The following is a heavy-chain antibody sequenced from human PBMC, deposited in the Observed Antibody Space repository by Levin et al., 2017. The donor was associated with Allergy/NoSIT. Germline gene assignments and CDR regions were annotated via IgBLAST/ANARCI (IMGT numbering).Heavy chain of an antibody. D-gene: IGHD2-15*01. J-gene: IGHJ4*02. CDR1: GFTFSSYG. CDR2: ISYDGSNK. V-gene: IGHV3-30*18. Sequence: GGSLRLSCAASGFTFSSYGMHWVRQAPGKGLEWVAVISYDGSNKYYADSVKGRFTISRDNSKNTLYLQMNSLRAEDTAVYYCAKDLSARVVAAPSVLGWGQGTLVTVSS. CDR3: AKDLSARVVAAPSVLG.